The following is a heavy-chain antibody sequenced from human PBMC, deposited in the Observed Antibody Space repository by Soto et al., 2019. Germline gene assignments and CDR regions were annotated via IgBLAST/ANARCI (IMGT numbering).Heavy chain of an antibody. J-gene: IGHJ3*02. CDR2: IYWDDDK. CDR1: GFSLSTSGVG. CDR3: AHYSLPDDTFDI. D-gene: IGHD2-15*01. V-gene: IGHV2-5*02. Sequence: QITLKESGPTLVKPTQTLTLTCTFSGFSLSTSGVGVGWIRQPPGKALEWLALIYWDDDKRYSPSLKSRLTITKDTSRNQVVLTMTNMDPVDTATYYCAHYSLPDDTFDIWGQGTMVTVSS.